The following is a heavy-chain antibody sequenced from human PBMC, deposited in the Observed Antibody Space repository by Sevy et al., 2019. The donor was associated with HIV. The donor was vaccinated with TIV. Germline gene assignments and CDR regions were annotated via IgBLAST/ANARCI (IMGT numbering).Heavy chain of an antibody. CDR3: ARERKMYDSSGYYFHFDY. CDR2: ISRSSSNI. D-gene: IGHD3-22*01. CDR1: GFTFSSYS. Sequence: GGSLRLSYAASGFTFSSYSMNWVRQAPGKGLEWVSYISRSSSNIYYADSVKGRFTISRDNAKNSLYLQMNSLRDEDTAVYYCARERKMYDSSGYYFHFDYWGQGTLVTVSS. V-gene: IGHV3-48*02. J-gene: IGHJ4*02.